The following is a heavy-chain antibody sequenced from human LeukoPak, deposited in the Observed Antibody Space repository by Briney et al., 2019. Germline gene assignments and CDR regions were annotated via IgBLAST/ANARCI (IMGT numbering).Heavy chain of an antibody. Sequence: GGSLRLSCAASGFTFSSYAMSWVRQAPGKGLEWVSAISGSGGSTYYADSVRGRFTISRDNSKDTLYLQMNSLRAEDTAVYYCAKVGGDYDFWSGYYFRDYYYYYMDVWGKGTTVTVSS. J-gene: IGHJ6*03. D-gene: IGHD3-3*01. V-gene: IGHV3-23*01. CDR3: AKVGGDYDFWSGYYFRDYYYYYMDV. CDR1: GFTFSSYA. CDR2: ISGSGGST.